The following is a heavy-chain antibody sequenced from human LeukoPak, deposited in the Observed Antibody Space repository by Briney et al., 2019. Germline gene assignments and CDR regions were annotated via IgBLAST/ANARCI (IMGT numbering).Heavy chain of an antibody. CDR3: ARLKWRGGGNSGAAY. D-gene: IGHD4-23*01. V-gene: IGHV1-69*05. J-gene: IGHJ4*02. Sequence: SVKVSCKASGGTFSSYAISWVRQAPGQGLEWMGGIIPIFGTANYAQKFQGRVTITTDESTSTAYMELSSLRSEDTAVYYCARLKWRGGGNSGAAYWGQGTLVTVSS. CDR1: GGTFSSYA. CDR2: IIPIFGTA.